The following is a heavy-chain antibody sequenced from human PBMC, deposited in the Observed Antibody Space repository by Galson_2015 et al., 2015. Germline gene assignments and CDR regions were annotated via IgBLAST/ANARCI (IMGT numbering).Heavy chain of an antibody. J-gene: IGHJ3*02. Sequence: PALVTPSRTLTLPCTFSGFSLRTSGVGVGWIRQPPGKALEWLALIYWDDDKRYSPSLKSRLTITKDTSKNQVVLTMTNMDPVDTATYYCAHAKTLDAFDIWGQGTMVTVSS. CDR2: IYWDDDK. CDR1: GFSLRTSGVG. CDR3: AHAKTLDAFDI. V-gene: IGHV2-5*02.